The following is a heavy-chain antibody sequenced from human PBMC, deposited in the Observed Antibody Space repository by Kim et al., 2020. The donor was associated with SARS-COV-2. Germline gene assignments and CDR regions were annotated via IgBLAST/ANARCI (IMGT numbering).Heavy chain of an antibody. CDR2: INHSGST. Sequence: SETLSLTCAVYGGSFSGYYWSWIRQPPGKGLEWIGEINHSGSTNYNPSLKSRVTISVDTSKNQFSLKLSSVTAADTAVYYCARGGGGIIRSYYYGMDVWGQGTTVTVSS. CDR1: GGSFSGYY. D-gene: IGHD3-10*01. J-gene: IGHJ6*02. CDR3: ARGGGGIIRSYYYGMDV. V-gene: IGHV4-34*01.